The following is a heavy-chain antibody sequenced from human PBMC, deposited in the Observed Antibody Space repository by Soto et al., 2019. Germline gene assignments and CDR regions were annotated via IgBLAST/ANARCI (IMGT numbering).Heavy chain of an antibody. V-gene: IGHV3-30*03. CDR1: GFTLSSNG. CDR3: VRDRGRYYYGLDV. D-gene: IGHD3-10*01. Sequence: QVQLVESGGGVVQPGRSLRLSCAASGFTLSSNGIHWVGQAPGKGLAWVAGISYDGSYKYYADSVKGRFTISRDNSKNTLYLEMNSLRVEDTAVYYCVRDRGRYYYGLDVWGQGTTVTVSS. CDR2: ISYDGSYK. J-gene: IGHJ6*02.